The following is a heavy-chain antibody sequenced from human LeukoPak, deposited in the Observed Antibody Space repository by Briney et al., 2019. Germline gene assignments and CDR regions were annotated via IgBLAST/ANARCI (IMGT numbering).Heavy chain of an antibody. CDR2: IWYDGSKK. CDR1: GFTFSSYA. D-gene: IGHD6-13*01. CDR3: AKGSPYNSSWQFDH. Sequence: GGSLRLSCAASGFTFSSYAMHWVRQAPGKGLECVADIWYDGSKKYYADSVKGRFTISRDNSKDTLYLQMNSVRAEDTAVYYCAKGSPYNSSWQFDHWGQGTLVTVSS. V-gene: IGHV3-33*06. J-gene: IGHJ4*02.